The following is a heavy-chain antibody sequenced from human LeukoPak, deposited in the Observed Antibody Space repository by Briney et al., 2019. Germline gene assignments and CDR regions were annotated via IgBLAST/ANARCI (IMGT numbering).Heavy chain of an antibody. CDR2: ISGSSSST. J-gene: IGHJ4*02. CDR1: GFTFSTYS. D-gene: IGHD4-23*01. Sequence: GGSLRLSCAASGFTFSTYSMNWVRQAPGKGLEWVSFISGSSSSTFYADSVKGRFTVSRDNAKNSLYLQMNSLRDEDTAVYYCARNPGGIGDYWGQGTLVTVSS. V-gene: IGHV3-48*02. CDR3: ARNPGGIGDY.